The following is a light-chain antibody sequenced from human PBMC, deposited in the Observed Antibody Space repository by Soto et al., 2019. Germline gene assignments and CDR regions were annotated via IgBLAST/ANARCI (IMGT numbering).Light chain of an antibody. V-gene: IGKV1-5*01. CDR3: QQYDTNWT. CDR1: QRVARW. J-gene: IGKJ1*01. CDR2: GAS. Sequence: DIQMTQSPSTLTASVGDRAIITCRASQRVARWLAWYQQKPGKAPKVLISGASNLESGVPSRFSGSGFGTQFTLTIGSLQPDDSATYYCQQYDTNWTFGQGTKVEI.